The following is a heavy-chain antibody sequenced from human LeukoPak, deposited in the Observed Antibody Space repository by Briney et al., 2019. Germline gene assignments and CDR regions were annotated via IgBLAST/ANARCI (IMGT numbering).Heavy chain of an antibody. CDR3: AKDGGSRQGYGSLDY. CDR2: ISSSSTI. V-gene: IGHV3-48*01. CDR1: GFTFSSYS. D-gene: IGHD5-18*01. Sequence: GGSLRLSCAASGFTFSSYSMNWVRQAPGKGLEWVSYISSSSTIYYADSVKGRFTISRDNSKNTLYLQMNSLRAEDTAVYYCAKDGGSRQGYGSLDYWGQGTLVTVSS. J-gene: IGHJ4*02.